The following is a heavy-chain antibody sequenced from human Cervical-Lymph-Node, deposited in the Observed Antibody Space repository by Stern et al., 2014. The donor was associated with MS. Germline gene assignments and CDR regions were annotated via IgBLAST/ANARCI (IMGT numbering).Heavy chain of an antibody. CDR2: SSGSGGSA. Sequence: EVQLVESGGGLVQPGGSLRLSCAASGFTFSTYAMNWVRQAPGKGLEWVSGSSGSGGSAEYAESVKGRFTISRDNSKKTLFLQMNSLSAEDTAVYYCATGSAYCDGACYSFQHWGLGTLVTVSS. CDR1: GFTFSTYA. V-gene: IGHV3-23*04. J-gene: IGHJ1*01. CDR3: ATGSAYCDGACYSFQH. D-gene: IGHD2-21*02.